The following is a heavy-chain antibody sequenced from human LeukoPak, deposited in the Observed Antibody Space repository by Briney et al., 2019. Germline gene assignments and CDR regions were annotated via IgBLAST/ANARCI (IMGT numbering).Heavy chain of an antibody. J-gene: IGHJ4*02. CDR3: ARIGYSSSSFDY. Sequence: PGGSLRLSCAASGFTFGQYWMSWVRQAPGKGLEWVANIKEDGSTKYYLDSLEGRFTISRDNAKNSVYLQMNNLRAEDTAVYYCARIGYSSSSFDYWGQGTLVTVSS. V-gene: IGHV3-7*01. CDR1: GFTFGQYW. D-gene: IGHD6-6*01. CDR2: IKEDGSTK.